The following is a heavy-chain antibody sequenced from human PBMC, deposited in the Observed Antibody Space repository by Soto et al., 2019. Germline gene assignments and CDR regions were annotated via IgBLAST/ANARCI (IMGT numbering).Heavy chain of an antibody. D-gene: IGHD2-15*01. Sequence: GASVKVSCKASGYTFTSYGISWVRQAPGQGLEWMGWIGAYNGNTNYAQKLQGRVTMTTDTSTSTAYMELRSLRSDDTAVYYCARWVDCSGGSCYPNWFDPWGQGTLVTVSS. CDR2: IGAYNGNT. V-gene: IGHV1-18*04. J-gene: IGHJ5*02. CDR1: GYTFTSYG. CDR3: ARWVDCSGGSCYPNWFDP.